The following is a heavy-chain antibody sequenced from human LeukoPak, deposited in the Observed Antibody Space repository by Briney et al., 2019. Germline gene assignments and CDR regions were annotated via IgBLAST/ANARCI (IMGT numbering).Heavy chain of an antibody. CDR1: GFTFSSYG. V-gene: IGHV3-48*01. D-gene: IGHD1-1*01. CDR3: AREGQLEIPLYWYFDL. J-gene: IGHJ2*01. Sequence: GGSLRLSCAGSGFTFSSYGMNWVRQAPGKGLEWVSYISSSSSIICYAESLKGRFTISRDNAENSLYLQVNSLRAEDTAVYYCAREGQLEIPLYWYFDLWGRGTLVTVSS. CDR2: ISSSSSII.